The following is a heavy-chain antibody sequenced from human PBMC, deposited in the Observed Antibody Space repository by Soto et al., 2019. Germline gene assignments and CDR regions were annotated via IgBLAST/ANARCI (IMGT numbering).Heavy chain of an antibody. CDR1: GFTFSNYA. CDR2: ISNSFSDGNT. J-gene: IGHJ4*02. V-gene: IGHV3-23*01. Sequence: PXESLRLSCAASGFTFSNYAMDWVRQAPGKGLEWVSAISNSFSDGNTHYADSVKGRFTISRDNDKNTVFLEMNSLRAEDTAVYYCAKVFSPEGGNYFDHWGQGTLVTVSS. CDR3: AKVFSPEGGNYFDH.